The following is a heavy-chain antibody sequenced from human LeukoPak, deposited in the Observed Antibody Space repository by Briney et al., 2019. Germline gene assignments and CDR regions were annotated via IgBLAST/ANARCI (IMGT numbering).Heavy chain of an antibody. CDR1: GGSISSSSYY. V-gene: IGHV4-39*01. J-gene: IGHJ4*02. CDR3: ARSPYCSGGSCYPAPNYFDY. CDR2: IYYSGST. Sequence: SETLSLTCTVSGGSISSSSYYWGWIRQPPGKGLEWIGSIYYSGSTYYNPSLKSRVTISVDTSKNQFSLKLSSVTAADTAVYHCARSPYCSGGSCYPAPNYFDYWGQGTLVTVSS. D-gene: IGHD2-15*01.